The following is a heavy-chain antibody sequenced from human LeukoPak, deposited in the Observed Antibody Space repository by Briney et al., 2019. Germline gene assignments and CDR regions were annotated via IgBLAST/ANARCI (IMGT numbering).Heavy chain of an antibody. Sequence: PGGSLRLPCAASGFNFNSFSMNWVRQAPGKGLEWVSYISSSGDNIHYSDSVEGRFTASRDNSKSTLYLQMNSLRAEDTAVYYCARPPFAGIVANGIDYWGQGTLVTVSS. D-gene: IGHD5-12*01. V-gene: IGHV3-48*01. CDR1: GFNFNSFS. CDR2: ISSSGDNI. CDR3: ARPPFAGIVANGIDY. J-gene: IGHJ4*02.